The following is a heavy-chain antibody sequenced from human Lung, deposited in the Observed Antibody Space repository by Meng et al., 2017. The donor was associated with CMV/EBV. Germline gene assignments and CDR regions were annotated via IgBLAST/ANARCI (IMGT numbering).Heavy chain of an antibody. Sequence: GSXRLSXAVYGGSFSGYYWSWIRQPPGKGLEWIGEINHSGSTNYNPSLKSRVTISVDTSKNQFSLKLSSVTAADTAVYYCARLGYCSSTSCYPGNYYYGMDVWGQGXTVTVSS. CDR2: INHSGST. CDR1: GGSFSGYY. D-gene: IGHD2-2*01. J-gene: IGHJ6*02. CDR3: ARLGYCSSTSCYPGNYYYGMDV. V-gene: IGHV4-34*01.